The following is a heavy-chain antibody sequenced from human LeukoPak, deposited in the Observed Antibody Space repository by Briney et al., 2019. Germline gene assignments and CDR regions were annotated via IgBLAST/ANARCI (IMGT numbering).Heavy chain of an antibody. CDR1: GGSISSGDYY. D-gene: IGHD6-19*01. Sequence: SETLSLTCTVSGGSISSGDYYWSWIRQPPGKGLEWIGYIYYSGSTYYNPSLKSRVTISVDTSKNQFSLTLSSVTAADTAVYYCARAQYSSGWYLGYWGQGTLVTVSS. J-gene: IGHJ4*02. CDR2: IYYSGST. CDR3: ARAQYSSGWYLGY. V-gene: IGHV4-30-4*01.